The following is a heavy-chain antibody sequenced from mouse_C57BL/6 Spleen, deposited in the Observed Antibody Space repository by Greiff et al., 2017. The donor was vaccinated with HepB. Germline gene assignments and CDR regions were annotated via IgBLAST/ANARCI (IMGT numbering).Heavy chain of an antibody. Sequence: VKLQESGAELVRPGTSVKMSCKASGYTFTNYWIGWAKQRPGHGLEWIGDIYPGGGYTNYNEKFKGKATLTADKSSSTAYMQFSSLTSEDSAIYYCARSESYYAMDYWGQGTSVTVSS. V-gene: IGHV1-63*01. CDR2: IYPGGGYT. CDR1: GYTFTNYW. J-gene: IGHJ4*01. CDR3: ARSESYYAMDY.